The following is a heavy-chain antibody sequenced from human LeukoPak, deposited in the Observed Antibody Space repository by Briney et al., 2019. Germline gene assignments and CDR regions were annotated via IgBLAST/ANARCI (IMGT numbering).Heavy chain of an antibody. J-gene: IGHJ3*02. V-gene: IGHV4-38-2*01. CDR2: IYHSGST. D-gene: IGHD2-2*01. Sequence: PSETLPLTCAVSGYSISSGYYWGWIRQPPGKGLEWIGSIYHSGSTYYNPSLKSRVTISVDTSKNQFSLKLSSVAAADTAVYYCARWGYCSSTSCYALNDAFDIWGQGTMVTVSS. CDR3: ARWGYCSSTSCYALNDAFDI. CDR1: GYSISSGYY.